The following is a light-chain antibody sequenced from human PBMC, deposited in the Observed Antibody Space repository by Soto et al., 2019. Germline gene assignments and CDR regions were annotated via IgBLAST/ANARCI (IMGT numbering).Light chain of an antibody. CDR3: QQSHSTPRT. V-gene: IGKV1-39*01. Sequence: DIQMTQSPSSLSASVGDRVTITCRASQTISSYLNWHQQKPGKAPKLLIYAASSLQTGVPSRFSGTGSGTDFTLTITSLQPEDFATYYCQQSHSTPRTFGQGTKVDIK. J-gene: IGKJ1*01. CDR1: QTISSY. CDR2: AAS.